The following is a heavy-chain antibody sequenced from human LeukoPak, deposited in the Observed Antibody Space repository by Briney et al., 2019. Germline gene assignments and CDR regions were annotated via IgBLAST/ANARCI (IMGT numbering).Heavy chain of an antibody. CDR2: IYYSGST. Sequence: SGPTLVNPSETLSLTCSVSGDSISSNSWSWMRQPPGKGLEWIGYIYYSGSTNYNPSLKSRVTMSVDTSKNQFSLNLSSVTAADTAVYYCARLLAGCPGGRCRAHFDYWGQGTLVTVSS. D-gene: IGHD2-15*01. V-gene: IGHV4-59*01. CDR1: GDSISSNS. J-gene: IGHJ4*02. CDR3: ARLLAGCPGGRCRAHFDY.